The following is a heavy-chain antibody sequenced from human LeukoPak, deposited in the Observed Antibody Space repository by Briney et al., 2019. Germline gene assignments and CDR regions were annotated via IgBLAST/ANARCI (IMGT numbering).Heavy chain of an antibody. Sequence: SGPALVNPTHPLTLTCTFSGFSLSTNGMRVNWIRQPPGKALEWLARIDWDDDKFYSTSLKTRLTISMDTSKNQVVLTMTNMDPVDTATYYCARIKGAGNYALDYWGQGTLVTVSP. J-gene: IGHJ4*02. CDR1: GFSLSTNGMR. CDR3: ARIKGAGNYALDY. D-gene: IGHD1-7*01. V-gene: IGHV2-70*04. CDR2: IDWDDDK.